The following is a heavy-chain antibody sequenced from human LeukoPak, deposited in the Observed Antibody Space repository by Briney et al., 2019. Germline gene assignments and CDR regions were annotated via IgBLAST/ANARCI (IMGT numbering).Heavy chain of an antibody. J-gene: IGHJ5*02. CDR2: IYTSGST. V-gene: IGHV4-61*02. D-gene: IGHD2/OR15-2a*01. CDR3: ARGSTSRRLLHNWFDP. Sequence: SQTLSLTCTVSGGSISSGSYYWSWIRQPAGKGLEWIGRIYTSGSTNYNPSLKSRVTISVDTSKNQFSLKLSSVTAADTAVYYCARGSTSRRLLHNWFDPWGQGTLVTVSS. CDR1: GGSISSGSYY.